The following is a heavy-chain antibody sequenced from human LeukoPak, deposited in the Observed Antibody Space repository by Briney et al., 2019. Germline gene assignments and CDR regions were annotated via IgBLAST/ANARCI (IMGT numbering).Heavy chain of an antibody. J-gene: IGHJ4*02. CDR1: GFTFSSYA. V-gene: IGHV3-23*01. Sequence: GGSLRLSRAASGFTFSSYAMSWVRQAPGEGLEWVSAISGSGGSTYYADSVKGRFTISRDNSKNTLYLQMNSLRAEDTAVYYCAKDLPTTTVTITFDYWGQGTLVTVSS. CDR2: ISGSGGST. CDR3: AKDLPTTTVTITFDY. D-gene: IGHD4-17*01.